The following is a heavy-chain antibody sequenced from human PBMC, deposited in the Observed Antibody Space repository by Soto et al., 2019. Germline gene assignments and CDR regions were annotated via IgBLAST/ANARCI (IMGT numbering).Heavy chain of an antibody. CDR2: IRDGGGDT. J-gene: IGHJ4*02. D-gene: IGHD4-17*01. CDR1: GFTISSSA. Sequence: GGSLRLSCAASGFTISSSAMNWVRQAPGKELEWVSMIRDGGGDTYYAESVKGRFTISRGNSKNTLYLQMNSLRVEDTALYYCARIRARIYGETDCWGQGTLVTLSS. CDR3: ARIRARIYGETDC. V-gene: IGHV3-23*01.